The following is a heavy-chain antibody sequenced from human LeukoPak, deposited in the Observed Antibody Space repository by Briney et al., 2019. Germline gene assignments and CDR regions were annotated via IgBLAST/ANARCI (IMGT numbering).Heavy chain of an antibody. CDR3: ARGWSGDGDYLYDY. D-gene: IGHD4-17*01. V-gene: IGHV1-18*01. CDR1: GYTFTSYG. CDR2: ISAYNGNT. J-gene: IGHJ4*02. Sequence: ASVKVSCKASGYTFTSYGISWVRQAPGQGLEWMGWISAYNGNTNYAQKLQGRVTMTTDTSTSTVYMELSSLRSEDTAVYYCARGWSGDGDYLYDYWGQGTLVTVSS.